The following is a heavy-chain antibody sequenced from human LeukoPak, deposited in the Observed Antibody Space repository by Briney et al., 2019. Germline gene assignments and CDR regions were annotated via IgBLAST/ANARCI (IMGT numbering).Heavy chain of an antibody. CDR1: GFTFSIYA. CDR2: ISGSGGDT. CDR3: AKRWFGGR. J-gene: IGHJ4*02. D-gene: IGHD3-10*01. V-gene: IGHV3-23*01. Sequence: GGSLRLSCAPSGFTFSIYAMSWVRQAPGKGLEWVSVISGSGGDTYYADSVKGRFTISRDNSKNTLYLQMNSLRAEDTAVYYCAKRWFGGRWGQGTLVTVSS.